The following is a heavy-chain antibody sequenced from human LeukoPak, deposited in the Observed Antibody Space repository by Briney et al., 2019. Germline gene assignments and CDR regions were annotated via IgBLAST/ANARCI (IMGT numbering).Heavy chain of an antibody. D-gene: IGHD2-8*01. CDR2: IIHTGSA. V-gene: IGHV4-34*01. Sequence: SDTLSLTCAVYGGSFSDYYWNWIRQPPGKGLEWIGDIIHTGSANYNPSLKSRITISVDTSKNQFSLSLRSVTAADTAVYLCARGASYCPTSPRRMNSYAHRLGEKESPTVNTFTYHYMAVGDRETSVTVPS. CDR3: ARGASYCPTSPRRMNSYAHRLGEKESPTVNTFTYHYMAV. CDR1: GGSFSDYY. J-gene: IGHJ6*03.